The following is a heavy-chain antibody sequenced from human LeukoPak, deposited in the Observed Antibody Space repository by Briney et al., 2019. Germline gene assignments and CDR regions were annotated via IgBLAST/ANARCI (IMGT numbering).Heavy chain of an antibody. J-gene: IGHJ4*02. D-gene: IGHD3-10*01. CDR3: ARMVRGVIIIPYFDY. Sequence: PGGSLRLSCAASGFTFSSYSMNWVRQAPGKGLEWVSSISSSSSYIYYADSVKGRFTISRDNAKNSLYLQMNSLRAEDTAVYYCARMVRGVIIIPYFDYWGQGTLVTVSS. CDR1: GFTFSSYS. V-gene: IGHV3-21*01. CDR2: ISSSSSYI.